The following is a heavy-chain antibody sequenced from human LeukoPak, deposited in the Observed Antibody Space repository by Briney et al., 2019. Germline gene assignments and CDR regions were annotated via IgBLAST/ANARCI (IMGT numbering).Heavy chain of an antibody. D-gene: IGHD3-22*01. CDR3: ARATYYYDSSGYRAIYYFDY. CDR1: GFTFSSYW. Sequence: PGGSLRLSCAASGFTFSSYWMHWVRQAPGKGLVWVSRINSDGSTTTYADSVKGRFTISRDNAKDTLYLQMTSLKAEDTAVYYCARATYYYDSSGYRAIYYFDYWGQGTLVTVSS. CDR2: INSDGSTT. J-gene: IGHJ4*02. V-gene: IGHV3-74*01.